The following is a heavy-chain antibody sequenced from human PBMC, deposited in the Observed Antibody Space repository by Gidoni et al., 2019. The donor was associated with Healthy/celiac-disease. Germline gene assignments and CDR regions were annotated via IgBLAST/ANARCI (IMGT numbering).Heavy chain of an antibody. Sequence: WINPNSGGTNYAHKFQGRVTMTRDTSISTAYMELSRLRYDDTAVYYCARGGRITIFGVVIIAPHGMDVWGQGTTVTVSS. J-gene: IGHJ6*02. CDR2: INPNSGGT. V-gene: IGHV1-2*07. D-gene: IGHD3-3*01. CDR3: ARGGRITIFGVVIIAPHGMDV.